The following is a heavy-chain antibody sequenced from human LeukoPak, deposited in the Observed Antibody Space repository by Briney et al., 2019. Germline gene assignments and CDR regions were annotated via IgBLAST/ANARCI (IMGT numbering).Heavy chain of an antibody. CDR1: GFTFSTYA. V-gene: IGHV3-23*01. CDR3: AKAVYCSGGRCSEEVGARPFDY. D-gene: IGHD2-15*01. J-gene: IGHJ4*02. CDR2: ISDSGANT. Sequence: GGSLRLSXAASGFTFSTYAMSWVRQAPGKGLEWVSGISDSGANTYYADSVKGRFTISRDNSKNTLYLQMDSLRAEDTAVYYCAKAVYCSGGRCSEEVGARPFDYWGQGTLVTVSS.